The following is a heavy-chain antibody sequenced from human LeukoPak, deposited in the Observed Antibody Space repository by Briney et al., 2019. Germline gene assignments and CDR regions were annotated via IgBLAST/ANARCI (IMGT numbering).Heavy chain of an antibody. D-gene: IGHD2-15*01. Sequence: PSETLSLTCIFSSGSISSGSISNFYWNWIRQPPGKGLEWIGYIFYSGTTSYNPSLKSRVTISIDTSKNQFSLKLSSVTAADTAVYYCARSDCSGGACYINFDYWGQGTLVTVSS. CDR1: SGSISSGSISNFY. CDR2: IFYSGTT. CDR3: ARSDCSGGACYINFDY. V-gene: IGHV4-61*01. J-gene: IGHJ4*02.